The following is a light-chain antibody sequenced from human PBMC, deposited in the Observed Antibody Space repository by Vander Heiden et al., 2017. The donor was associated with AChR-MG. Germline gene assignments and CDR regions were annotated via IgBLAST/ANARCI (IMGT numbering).Light chain of an antibody. J-gene: IGKJ3*01. V-gene: IGKV3-15*01. Sequence: EIMMTPSPATLSVSPGERATLSCRASQSVSSNLAWYQQKPGQPPRLLIYGASTRATGIPARFSGSGSGTEFTLTISSLQSEDFAVYSCQQYNDWPLTFGPGAKVDIK. CDR1: QSVSSN. CDR2: GAS. CDR3: QQYNDWPLT.